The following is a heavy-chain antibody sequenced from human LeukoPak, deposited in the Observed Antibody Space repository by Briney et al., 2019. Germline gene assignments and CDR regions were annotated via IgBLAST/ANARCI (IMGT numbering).Heavy chain of an antibody. CDR1: GFIFSNYA. J-gene: IGHJ4*02. CDR2: ISGRSDNT. CDR3: AKWGDYDVLTGYYVSDF. Sequence: GSLRLSCAASGFIFSNYAMYWVRQAPGKGLEWVSAISGRSDNTYYADSVKGRFTLSRDSSKNTLYLQMNSLRADDTAVYYYAKWGDYDVLTGYYVSDFWGQGTLVTVSS. V-gene: IGHV3-23*01. D-gene: IGHD3-9*01.